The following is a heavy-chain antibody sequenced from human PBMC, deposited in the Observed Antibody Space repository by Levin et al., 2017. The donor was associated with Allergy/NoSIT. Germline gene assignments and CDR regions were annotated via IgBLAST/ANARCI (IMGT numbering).Heavy chain of an antibody. D-gene: IGHD1-1*01. CDR2: INPRGNTT. CDR1: GFTFSDSY. CDR3: TRRKRSFDL. Sequence: MAGGSLRLSCAASGFTFSDSYMTWIRQGPGKGLKWLSYINPRGNTTYYASFVKGRFIISRDNAKNSLYLEMNNLRVEDTATYYCTRRKRSFDLWGQGTVVTVSS. J-gene: IGHJ3*01. V-gene: IGHV3-11*01.